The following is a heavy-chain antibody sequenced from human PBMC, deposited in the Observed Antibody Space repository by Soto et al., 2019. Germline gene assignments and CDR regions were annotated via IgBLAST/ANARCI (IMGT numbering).Heavy chain of an antibody. J-gene: IGHJ4*02. CDR3: SRGGYSYGLDY. CDR2: IYHSGST. V-gene: IGHV4-4*02. Sequence: SETLSLTCSLSRGSMSSSNWWSLVRQLPGKGLEWIGDIYHSGSTNYNPSLKSRVTISVDKSENQFSLKLSSVTAADTAVYYCSRGGYSYGLDYWGQGTLVTVS. CDR1: RGSMSSSNW. D-gene: IGHD5-18*01.